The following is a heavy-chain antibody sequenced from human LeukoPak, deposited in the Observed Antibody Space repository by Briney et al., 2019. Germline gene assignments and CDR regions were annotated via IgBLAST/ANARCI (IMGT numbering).Heavy chain of an antibody. CDR2: IYYSGST. CDR3: ARGIGGENYFDY. D-gene: IGHD1-26*01. CDR1: GGSISSYY. V-gene: IGHV4-59*01. Sequence: SETLSLTCTVSGGSISSYYWSWIRQPPGKGLEWIGYIYYSGSTNYNPSLKSRVTISVDTSKNQFSLKLSSVTAADTAVYYCARGIGGENYFDYWGQGTLVTVSS. J-gene: IGHJ4*02.